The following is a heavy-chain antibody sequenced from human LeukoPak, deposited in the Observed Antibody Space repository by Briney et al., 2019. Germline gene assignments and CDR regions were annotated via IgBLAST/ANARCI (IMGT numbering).Heavy chain of an antibody. Sequence: GGSLRLSCAASGFTFSSYWMSWVRQAPGKGLEWVANIKQDGSEKYYVDSVKGRFTISRDNSKNTLYLQMNSLRAEDTAVYYCAKDAGSSWYYFDYWGQGTLVTVSS. CDR2: IKQDGSEK. CDR3: AKDAGSSWYYFDY. J-gene: IGHJ4*02. V-gene: IGHV3-7*03. CDR1: GFTFSSYW. D-gene: IGHD6-13*01.